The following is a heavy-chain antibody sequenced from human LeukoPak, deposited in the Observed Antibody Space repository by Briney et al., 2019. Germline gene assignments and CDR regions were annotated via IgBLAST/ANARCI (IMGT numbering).Heavy chain of an antibody. V-gene: IGHV3-23*01. J-gene: IGHJ4*02. Sequence: PGGSLRLSCAASGFTFSSYAMSWVRQAPGKGLEWVSAISGSGGSTYYADSVKGRFTISRDNSKNTLYLQMNSLRAEDTAVYYCARREGDYYDSSGFYWVQGTLVTVSS. CDR3: ARREGDYYDSSGFY. CDR2: ISGSGGST. CDR1: GFTFSSYA. D-gene: IGHD3-22*01.